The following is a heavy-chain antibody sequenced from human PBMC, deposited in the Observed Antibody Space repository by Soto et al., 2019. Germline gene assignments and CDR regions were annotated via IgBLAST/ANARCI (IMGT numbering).Heavy chain of an antibody. CDR3: TTGSVEGY. CDR2: IRTKTEGDTT. Sequence: EVQLEQCGGGLVKPGGSLRLTCAVSDVTISNAWMNWVRQGPGKGLEWVGRIRTKTEGDTTDYAAPVKGRFTISRDDSKNTLYLQMNSLKIDDTAMYYCTTGSVEGYWGQGTLVTVSS. J-gene: IGHJ4*02. CDR1: DVTISNAW. D-gene: IGHD1-1*01. V-gene: IGHV3-15*07.